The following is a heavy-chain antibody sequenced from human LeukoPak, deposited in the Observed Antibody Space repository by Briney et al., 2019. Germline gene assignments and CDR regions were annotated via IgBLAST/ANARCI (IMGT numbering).Heavy chain of an antibody. CDR1: GGSFSGYY. D-gene: IGHD6-13*01. Sequence: SETLSLTCAVYGGSFSGYYWSWIRQPPGKGLEWIGEINHSGSTNYNPSLKSRVTISVDTSKNQFSLKLSSVTAAGTAVYYCARGRAAIDYWGQGTLVTVSS. V-gene: IGHV4-34*01. CDR2: INHSGST. J-gene: IGHJ4*02. CDR3: ARGRAAIDY.